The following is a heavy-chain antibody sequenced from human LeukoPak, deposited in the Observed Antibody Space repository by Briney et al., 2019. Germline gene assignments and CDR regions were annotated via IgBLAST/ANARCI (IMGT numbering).Heavy chain of an antibody. V-gene: IGHV3-23*01. J-gene: IGHJ3*02. CDR3: ARLYRYCSSTGCRNAFDI. CDR1: GFTFSSYD. Sequence: GGSLRLSCAASGFTFSSYDMSWVRQAPGKGLDWVSAISGSGGSTYYADSVKGRFTISRDNSKNTLYLQMNSLRAEDTAVYYCARLYRYCSSTGCRNAFDIWGEGTMVTVSS. CDR2: ISGSGGST. D-gene: IGHD2-2*01.